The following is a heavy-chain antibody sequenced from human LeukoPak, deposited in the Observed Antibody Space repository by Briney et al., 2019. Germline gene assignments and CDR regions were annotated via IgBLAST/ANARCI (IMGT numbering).Heavy chain of an antibody. CDR3: ARDMNTAVAGYYFDY. J-gene: IGHJ4*02. Sequence: SGTLSLTCAVSGGSISSSNWWSWVRQPPGKGLEWIGEIYHSGSTNYNPSLKSRVTISVDKSKNQFSLKLSSVTAADTAVYYCARDMNTAVAGYYFDYWGQGTLVTVSS. CDR1: GGSISSSNW. CDR2: IYHSGST. D-gene: IGHD6-19*01. V-gene: IGHV4-4*02.